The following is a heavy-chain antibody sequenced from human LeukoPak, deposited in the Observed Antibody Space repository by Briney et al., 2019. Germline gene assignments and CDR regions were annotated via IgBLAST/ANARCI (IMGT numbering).Heavy chain of an antibody. D-gene: IGHD4-23*01. Sequence: PSETLSLTCAVYGGSFSGYYWSWIRQPPGKGLEWIGEINHNGSTNYNPSLKSRVTISVDTSKNQFSLKLSSVTAADTAVYYCARGPSLRWSPFDYWGQGTLVTVSS. CDR3: ARGPSLRWSPFDY. CDR1: GGSFSGYY. J-gene: IGHJ4*02. CDR2: INHNGST. V-gene: IGHV4-34*01.